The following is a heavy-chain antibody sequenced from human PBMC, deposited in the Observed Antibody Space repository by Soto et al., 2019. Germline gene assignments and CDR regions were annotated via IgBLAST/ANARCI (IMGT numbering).Heavy chain of an antibody. V-gene: IGHV4-59*08. CDR1: GGSISSYY. CDR2: IYYSGST. J-gene: IGHJ4*02. D-gene: IGHD2-21*01. Sequence: QVQLQESGPGLVKPSETLSLTCTVSGGSISSYYWSWIRQPTGKGLEWIGYIYYSGSTNYNPSLKSRITLSVDTSKHPFSLKLSSVTAADTAVYYCARHFCGGDCYHNFDYWGQGTLVTVSS. CDR3: ARHFCGGDCYHNFDY.